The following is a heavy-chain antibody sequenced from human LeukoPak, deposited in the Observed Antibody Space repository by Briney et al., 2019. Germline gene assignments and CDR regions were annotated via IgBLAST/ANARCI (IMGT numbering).Heavy chain of an antibody. CDR3: ASWKYYDILTGYYPFDY. Sequence: SVKVSCKASGGTFSSYAISWVRQAPGQGLEWMGGIIPIFGTANYAQKFQGRVTITADESTSTAYMELSSLRSEDTAVYYCASWKYYDILTGYYPFDYWGQGTLVTVS. J-gene: IGHJ4*02. CDR1: GGTFSSYA. CDR2: IIPIFGTA. V-gene: IGHV1-69*01. D-gene: IGHD3-9*01.